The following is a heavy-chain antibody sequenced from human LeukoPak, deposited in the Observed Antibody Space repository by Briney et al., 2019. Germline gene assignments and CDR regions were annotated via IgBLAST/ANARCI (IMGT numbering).Heavy chain of an antibody. V-gene: IGHV3-72*01. CDR1: GFTFSDHY. Sequence: GGSLRLSCAASGFTFSDHYMDWVRQAPGKGLEWVGRIRKKTNSYSTEYAASVKGRFTISRDDSRNSLYLHMNSLRAEDTAVYYCATPVGNFGEAYFDYWGQGTLVTVSS. CDR3: ATPVGNFGEAYFDY. CDR2: IRKKTNSYST. D-gene: IGHD3-10*01. J-gene: IGHJ4*02.